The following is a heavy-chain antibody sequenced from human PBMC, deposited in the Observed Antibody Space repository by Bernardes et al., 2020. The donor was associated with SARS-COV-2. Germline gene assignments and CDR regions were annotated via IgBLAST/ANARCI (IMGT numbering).Heavy chain of an antibody. CDR2: ISSSGSTI. D-gene: IGHD4-17*01. CDR3: ARGDYGYPNWFDS. V-gene: IGHV3-48*03. Sequence: GGSLRLSCAASGFTFSSYEMNWVRQAPGKGLEWVSYISSSGSTIYYADSVKGRFTISRDNAQNSLFLQMNSLGAEDTAVYYCARGDYGYPNWFDSWGQGTLVTVSS. J-gene: IGHJ5*01. CDR1: GFTFSSYE.